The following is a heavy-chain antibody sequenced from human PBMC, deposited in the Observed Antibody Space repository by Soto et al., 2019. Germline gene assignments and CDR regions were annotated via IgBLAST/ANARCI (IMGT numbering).Heavy chain of an antibody. Sequence: GSLRLSCAASGFTFSSYGMHWVRQAPGKGLEWVAVISKDGSTKYDADSVKGRFTISRDNSKNTLYLQMNSLRAEDTAVYYCAKETHSSGYGSYFDYWGQGTLVTVSS. CDR1: GFTFSSYG. CDR3: AKETHSSGYGSYFDY. D-gene: IGHD3-22*01. V-gene: IGHV3-30*18. CDR2: ISKDGSTK. J-gene: IGHJ4*02.